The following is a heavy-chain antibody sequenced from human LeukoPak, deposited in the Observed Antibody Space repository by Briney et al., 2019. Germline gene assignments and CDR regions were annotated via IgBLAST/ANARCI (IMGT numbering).Heavy chain of an antibody. Sequence: ASVKVSCKASGYTSTSYAMNWVRQAPGQGLEWMGWINTNTGNPTYAQGFTGRFVFSLDTSVSTAYLQISSLKAEDTAVYYCARGVAVAGTHLAGYYYYYGMDVWGQGTTVTVSS. J-gene: IGHJ6*02. CDR1: GYTSTSYA. V-gene: IGHV7-4-1*02. CDR2: INTNTGNP. CDR3: ARGVAVAGTHLAGYYYYYGMDV. D-gene: IGHD6-19*01.